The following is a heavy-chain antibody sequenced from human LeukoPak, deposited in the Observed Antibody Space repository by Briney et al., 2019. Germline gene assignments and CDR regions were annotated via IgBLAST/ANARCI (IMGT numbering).Heavy chain of an antibody. J-gene: IGHJ4*02. CDR2: ISYTGGT. Sequence: SETLSLTCTVSGDSISSSYWSWFRQPPGKGLEWIAYISYTGGTNYNPSLKSRVTISVDTSKNQFSLKLSSVTAADTAVYYCARLGFSNSGSYLAPSDYWGQGTLVTVSS. D-gene: IGHD1-26*01. V-gene: IGHV4-59*08. CDR1: GDSISSSY. CDR3: ARLGFSNSGSYLAPSDY.